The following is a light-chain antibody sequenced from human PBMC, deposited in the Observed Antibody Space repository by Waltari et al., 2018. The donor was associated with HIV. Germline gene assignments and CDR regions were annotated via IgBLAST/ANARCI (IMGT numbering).Light chain of an antibody. Sequence: DVVMTQSPDALKGSLGERVTINCKSSQSVFSTSNKKSYLAWYQQRPGQTPNLLVYWATTRVSGVPARFSGSGSGTDFTLTINNLHAEDAAIYYCQQYYITPPTFGQGTKVEI. V-gene: IGKV4-1*01. J-gene: IGKJ1*01. CDR1: QSVFSTSNKKSY. CDR2: WAT. CDR3: QQYYITPPT.